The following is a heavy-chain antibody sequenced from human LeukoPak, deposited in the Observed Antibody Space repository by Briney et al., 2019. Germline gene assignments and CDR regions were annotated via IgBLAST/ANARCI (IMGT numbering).Heavy chain of an antibody. Sequence: GGSLRLSCAASGFTFSSYAMSWVRQAPGKGLEWVSAISGSGGYTYYADSVKGRFSISRDNSKNTLYLQMNSLRAEDTAVYYCAKLVGFSDPHPTDYWGQGTLVTVSS. CDR1: GFTFSSYA. V-gene: IGHV3-23*01. CDR2: ISGSGGYT. CDR3: AKLVGFSDPHPTDY. J-gene: IGHJ4*02. D-gene: IGHD1-26*01.